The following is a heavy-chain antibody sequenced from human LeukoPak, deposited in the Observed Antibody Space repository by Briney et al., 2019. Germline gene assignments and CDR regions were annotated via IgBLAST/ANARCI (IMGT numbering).Heavy chain of an antibody. D-gene: IGHD3-3*01. CDR2: ISSNGGGT. CDR1: GFTLSSYA. Sequence: PGGSLRLSCAASGFTLSSYAMHWVRQAPGKGLEYVSAISSNGGGTYYANSVKGRFTISRDNSKNTLYLQMGSLRAEDMAVYYCARVGPGYYDFWSEPDYYYGMDVWGQGTTVTVSS. J-gene: IGHJ6*02. CDR3: ARVGPGYYDFWSEPDYYYGMDV. V-gene: IGHV3-64*01.